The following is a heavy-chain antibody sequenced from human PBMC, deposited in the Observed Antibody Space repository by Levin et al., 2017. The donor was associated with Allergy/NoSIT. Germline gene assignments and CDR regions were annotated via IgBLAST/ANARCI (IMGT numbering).Heavy chain of an antibody. J-gene: IGHJ4*02. CDR3: ARFATDPVGTDKAFDY. Sequence: GESLKISCAASGFTFRSFGMHWVRQAPGKGLEWVAVIWYDGSNKYYADSVKGRFTISRDNSKNTLYLQMNSLRAEDTAVYYCARFATDPVGTDKAFDYWGQGTLVTVSS. V-gene: IGHV3-33*01. D-gene: IGHD6-13*01. CDR2: IWYDGSNK. CDR1: GFTFRSFG.